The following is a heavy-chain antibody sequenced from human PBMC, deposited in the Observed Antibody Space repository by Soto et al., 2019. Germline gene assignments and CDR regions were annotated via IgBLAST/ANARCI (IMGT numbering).Heavy chain of an antibody. CDR2: IYYSGSA. J-gene: IGHJ4*02. V-gene: IGHV4-31*03. D-gene: IGHD3-10*01. CDR3: ARGLRLTMVRGEPGFDY. CDR1: GGSISSGGYY. Sequence: SETLSLTCTVSGGSISSGGYYWSWVRQHPGKGLEWIGYIYYSGSAYYNPSLKSRVTISVDTSKNQFSLKLSSVTAADTAVYYCARGLRLTMVRGEPGFDYWGQGTLVTVSS.